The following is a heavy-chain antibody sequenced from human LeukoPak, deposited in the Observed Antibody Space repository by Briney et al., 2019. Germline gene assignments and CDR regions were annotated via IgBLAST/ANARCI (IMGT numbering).Heavy chain of an antibody. CDR2: ISRSSSYI. D-gene: IGHD6-19*01. CDR1: GFTFSSYS. J-gene: IGHJ4*02. CDR3: ARATVPLRIAVAGEYYFDY. Sequence: GGSLRLSCAASGFTFSSYSMNWVRQAPGKGLEWVSSISRSSSYIYYADSVKGRFTISRDNAKNSLYLQMNSLRAEDTAVYYCARATVPLRIAVAGEYYFDYWGQGTLVTVSS. V-gene: IGHV3-21*01.